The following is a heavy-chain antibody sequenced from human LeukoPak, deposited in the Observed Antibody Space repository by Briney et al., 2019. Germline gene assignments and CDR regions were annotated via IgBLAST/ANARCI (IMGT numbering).Heavy chain of an antibody. CDR2: IYYSGST. D-gene: IGHD3-3*01. J-gene: IGHJ4*02. Sequence: SETLSLTCTVSGGSISSYYWSWIRQPPGKGLEWIGYIYYSGSTNYNPSLKSRVTISVDTSKNQFSLKLSSVTAADTAVYYCARGARGDHDFWSGYYTGYYFDYWGQGTLVTVSS. CDR3: ARGARGDHDFWSGYYTGYYFDY. V-gene: IGHV4-59*01. CDR1: GGSISSYY.